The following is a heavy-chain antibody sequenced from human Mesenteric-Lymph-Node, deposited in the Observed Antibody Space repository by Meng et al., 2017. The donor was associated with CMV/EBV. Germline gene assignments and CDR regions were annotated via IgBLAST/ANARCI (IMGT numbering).Heavy chain of an antibody. CDR2: IRFDGSSK. D-gene: IGHD2-8*01. V-gene: IGHV3-30*02. Sequence: GESLKISCAASGFIFSNYGMHWVRQAPGKGLEWVAIIRFDGSSKDYADSVKGRFTISRDNSKNTVYLEMNSLRGEDTALYYCAKNGARTDHYFDYWGQGTLVTVSS. CDR3: AKNGARTDHYFDY. CDR1: GFIFSNYG. J-gene: IGHJ4*02.